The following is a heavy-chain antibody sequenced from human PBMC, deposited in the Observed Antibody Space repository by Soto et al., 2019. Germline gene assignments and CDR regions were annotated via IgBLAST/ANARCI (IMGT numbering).Heavy chain of an antibody. J-gene: IGHJ6*03. D-gene: IGHD2-15*01. Sequence: GGSLRLSCAASGFTFSSYWMSWVRQAPGKGLEWVANIKQDGSEKYYVDSVKGRFTISRDNAKNSLYLQMNSLRAEDTAVYYCARDLPYIVVVVAAPPSGHMDVWGKGTTVTVSS. CDR3: ARDLPYIVVVVAAPPSGHMDV. V-gene: IGHV3-7*01. CDR2: IKQDGSEK. CDR1: GFTFSSYW.